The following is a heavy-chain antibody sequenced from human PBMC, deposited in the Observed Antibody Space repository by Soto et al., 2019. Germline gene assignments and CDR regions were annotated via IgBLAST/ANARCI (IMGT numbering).Heavy chain of an antibody. V-gene: IGHV1-18*01. Sequence: QVQLVQSGAEVKEPGASVKVSCQASGYTFPTYGISWVRQAPGQGLEWMGWISAYNVKTNYAQKLQGRVTMTTDTSASTAYMELRSLRSDDTAVYVCARVPVGFGDVCGQGTTVTVSS. D-gene: IGHD3-10*01. J-gene: IGHJ6*02. CDR1: GYTFPTYG. CDR3: ARVPVGFGDV. CDR2: ISAYNVKT.